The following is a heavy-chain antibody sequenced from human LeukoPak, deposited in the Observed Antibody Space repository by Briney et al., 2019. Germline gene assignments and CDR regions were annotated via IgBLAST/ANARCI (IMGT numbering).Heavy chain of an antibody. J-gene: IGHJ1*01. Sequence: ASVRVSCKASGYTFTGYYMHWVRQAPGQGLEWMEWINPNSGGTNYAQKFQGRVTMTRDTSISTAYMELSRLRSDDTAVYYCARGTTYYYDSSGSVGYFQHWGQGTLVTVSS. CDR3: ARGTTYYYDSSGSVGYFQH. CDR1: GYTFTGYY. V-gene: IGHV1-2*02. D-gene: IGHD3-22*01. CDR2: INPNSGGT.